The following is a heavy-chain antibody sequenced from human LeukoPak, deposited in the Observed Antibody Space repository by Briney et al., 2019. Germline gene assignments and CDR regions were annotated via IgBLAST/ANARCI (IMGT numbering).Heavy chain of an antibody. CDR2: IRYDGSNK. D-gene: IGHD6-6*01. CDR1: GFTFSSYG. Sequence: GGSLRLSCAASGFTFSSYGMHWVRQAPGKGLEWVAFIRYDGSNKYYADSVKGRFTISRDNSKNTLYLQMNSLRAEDTAVYYCAKALIAARLISLPGDSWGQGTLVTVSS. V-gene: IGHV3-30*02. CDR3: AKALIAARLISLPGDS. J-gene: IGHJ4*02.